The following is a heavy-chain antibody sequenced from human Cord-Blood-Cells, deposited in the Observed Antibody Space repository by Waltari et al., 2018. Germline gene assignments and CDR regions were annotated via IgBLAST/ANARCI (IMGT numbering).Heavy chain of an antibody. CDR2: IYYSGST. Sequence: QLQPQESGPGLVKPSETLSLTCTVSGGSISSSSYYWGWIRQPPGNGLAWIGSIYYSGSTYYNPSLKSRVTISVDTSKNQFSLKLSSVTAADTAVYDCARHGQSSGWYYYYGMDVWGQGTTVTVSS. J-gene: IGHJ6*02. CDR1: GGSISSSSYY. D-gene: IGHD6-19*01. CDR3: ARHGQSSGWYYYYGMDV. V-gene: IGHV4-39*01.